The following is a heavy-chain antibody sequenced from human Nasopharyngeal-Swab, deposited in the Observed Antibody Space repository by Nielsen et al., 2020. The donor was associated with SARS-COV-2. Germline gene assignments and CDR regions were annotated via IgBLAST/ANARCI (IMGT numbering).Heavy chain of an antibody. J-gene: IGHJ5*02. D-gene: IGHD2-21*02. CDR2: ISWNSGSI. CDR1: GFTFDDYA. Sequence: SCAASGFTFDDYAMHWVRQAPGKGLEWVSGISWNSGSIGYADSVKGRFTISRDNAKNSLYLQMNSLRAEDTALYYCAKLSFESDYNWFDPWGQGTLVTVSS. CDR3: AKLSFESDYNWFDP. V-gene: IGHV3-9*01.